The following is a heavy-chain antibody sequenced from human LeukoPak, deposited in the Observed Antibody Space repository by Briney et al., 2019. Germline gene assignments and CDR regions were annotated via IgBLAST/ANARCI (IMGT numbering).Heavy chain of an antibody. D-gene: IGHD3-10*01. CDR2: IKAKSDGGTA. J-gene: IGHJ4*02. CDR3: TTGYYYISGNDY. Sequence: GGSLRLSCAASGFTVSNNYMSWVRQAPGKGLEWVGRIKAKSDGGTADYAAPVKGRFTISRDDSKNTLFLQMSSLRTDDTGVYYCTTGYYYISGNDYWGQGTLVTVSS. CDR1: GFTVSNNY. V-gene: IGHV3-15*01.